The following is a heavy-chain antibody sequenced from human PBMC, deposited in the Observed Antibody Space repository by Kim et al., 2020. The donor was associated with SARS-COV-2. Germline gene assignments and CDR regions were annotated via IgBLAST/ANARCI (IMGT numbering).Heavy chain of an antibody. J-gene: IGHJ4*02. CDR3: ARDQYYHGSGAYAAADY. V-gene: IGHV3-30*04. Sequence: GGSLRLSCAASGFTFSTYTMHWVRQAPGKGLEWVAVVLADGSNKYYADSVKGRFTISRDNSKDTLSLQMNSLRTEDTAVYYCARDQYYHGSGAYAAADYGGQETRDRVS. CDR1: GFTFSTYT. D-gene: IGHD3-10*01. CDR2: VLADGSNK.